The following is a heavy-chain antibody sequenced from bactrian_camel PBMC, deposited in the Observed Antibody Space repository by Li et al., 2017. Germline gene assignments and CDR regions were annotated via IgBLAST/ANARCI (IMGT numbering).Heavy chain of an antibody. J-gene: IGHJ6*01. CDR3: ATVSFGTCTKVHGVNDFGA. CDR1: KSTYPTYC. CDR2: VYSGAGAT. D-gene: IGHD4*01. V-gene: IGHV3S35*01. Sequence: VQLVESGGGSVQAGGSLKLSCVHTKSTYPTYCLGWFRQPPGKACEAVASVYSGAGATYYADFVQGRFTVSKDSAKNTVFLQMRSLKPEDTTMYYCATVSFGTCTKVHGVNDFGAWGQGT.